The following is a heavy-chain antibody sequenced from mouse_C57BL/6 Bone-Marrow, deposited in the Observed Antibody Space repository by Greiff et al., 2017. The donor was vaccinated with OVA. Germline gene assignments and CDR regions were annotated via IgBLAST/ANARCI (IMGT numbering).Heavy chain of an antibody. CDR3: ARRYYGFDY. J-gene: IGHJ2*01. Sequence: QVHVKQPGAELVKPGASVKMSCKASGYTFTSYWITWVKQRPGQGLEWIGDIYPGSGSTNYNEKFKSKATLTVDTSSSTAYMQLSSLTSEDSAVYYCARRYYGFDYWGQGTTLTVSS. D-gene: IGHD1-1*01. V-gene: IGHV1-55*01. CDR2: IYPGSGST. CDR1: GYTFTSYW.